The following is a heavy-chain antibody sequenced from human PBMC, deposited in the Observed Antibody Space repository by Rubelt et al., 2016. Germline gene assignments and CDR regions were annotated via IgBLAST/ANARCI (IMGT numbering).Heavy chain of an antibody. CDR3: ARETTSDYGVIDL. J-gene: IGHJ5*02. CDR1: GFTFSGDW. Sequence: SGGGLVQPGGSLRLSCAASGFTFSGDWIHSVRQAPGKGLVWVSRINNDGSIPTYADSVKGRFTISRDNAKNTLDLQMNSLRVEDTAVYYCARETTSDYGVIDLWGQGTLVIVSS. D-gene: IGHD4-17*01. CDR2: INNDGSIP. V-gene: IGHV3-74*01.